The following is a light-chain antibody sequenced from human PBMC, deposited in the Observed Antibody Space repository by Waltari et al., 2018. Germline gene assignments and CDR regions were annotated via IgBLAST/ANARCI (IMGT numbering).Light chain of an antibody. CDR3: QQYNNWPPTWT. CDR2: GAS. J-gene: IGKJ1*01. Sequence: EIVMTQSPATLSVSPGERATLSCRASQSVSSNLAWYQQNPGQAPRLLIYGASTRATGSPARFSGSGSGTEFTLTISSLQSEDFAVYYCQQYNNWPPTWTFGQGTKVEIK. CDR1: QSVSSN. V-gene: IGKV3-15*01.